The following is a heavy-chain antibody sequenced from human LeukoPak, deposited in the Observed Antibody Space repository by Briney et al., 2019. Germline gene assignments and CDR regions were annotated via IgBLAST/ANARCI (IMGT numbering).Heavy chain of an antibody. CDR3: AKKQRYSGYDKASFDY. J-gene: IGHJ4*02. Sequence: PSETLSLTCTVSGGSISSYSWSWIRQPPGKGLEYIGYIYYSGSTNYNPSLKSRVTISVDTSKNQLSLKLSSVTTADTAVYYCAKKQRYSGYDKASFDYWGQGTQVTVSS. CDR1: GGSISSYS. V-gene: IGHV4-59*01. CDR2: IYYSGST. D-gene: IGHD5-12*01.